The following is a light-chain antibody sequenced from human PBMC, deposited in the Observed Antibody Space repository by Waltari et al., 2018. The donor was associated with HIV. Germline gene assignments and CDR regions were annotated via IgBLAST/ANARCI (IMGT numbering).Light chain of an antibody. CDR3: QQRKNWPLT. J-gene: IGKJ4*01. Sequence: DIVMTQPQATLSLSPGERATLSCRASQTISGFLVWSQQKPGQAPRLVMYDTSTRATGIPARFSGSGSGTDFTLTISSLEPEDFAVYYCQQRKNWPLTFGGWTKLEIK. CDR2: DTS. CDR1: QTISGF. V-gene: IGKV3-11*01.